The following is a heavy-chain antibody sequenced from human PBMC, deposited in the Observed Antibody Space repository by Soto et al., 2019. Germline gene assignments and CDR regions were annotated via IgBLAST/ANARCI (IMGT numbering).Heavy chain of an antibody. CDR3: AKGAVTSIFGYFDY. V-gene: IGHV3-9*01. J-gene: IGHJ4*02. D-gene: IGHD3-3*01. Sequence: EVHLVESGGGLVQPGRSLRLSCAASGFTFDDFAXHWVRQVPGKGLEWVSSISWNSGNIVYADSVKGRFTISRDSAKNSLYLQMNSLRTEDTALYYCAKGAVTSIFGYFDYWGQGTLVTVSS. CDR1: GFTFDDFA. CDR2: ISWNSGNI.